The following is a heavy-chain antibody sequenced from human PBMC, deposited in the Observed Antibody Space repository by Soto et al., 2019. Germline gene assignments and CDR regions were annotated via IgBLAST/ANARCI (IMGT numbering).Heavy chain of an antibody. D-gene: IGHD3-22*01. CDR3: ARLLYYDSSGYPVDY. CDR1: GYTFTSYG. Sequence: GASVKVSCKASGYTFTSYGISWVRQAPGQGLEWMGRIIPILGIANYAQKFQGRVTITADKSTSTAYMELSSLRSEDTALYYCARLLYYDSSGYPVDYWGQGTLVTVSS. CDR2: IIPILGIA. J-gene: IGHJ4*02. V-gene: IGHV1-69*04.